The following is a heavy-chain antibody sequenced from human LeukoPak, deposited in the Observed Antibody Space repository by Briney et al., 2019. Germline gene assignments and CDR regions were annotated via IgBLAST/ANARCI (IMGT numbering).Heavy chain of an antibody. V-gene: IGHV1-18*01. CDR2: VSGYNGNT. CDR3: ARDRPVMITFGGVIIAAY. D-gene: IGHD3-16*02. J-gene: IGHJ4*02. CDR1: GYTFTSHG. Sequence: ASVKVSCKGSGYTFTSHGINWFRQAPGQGLEWMGWVSGYNGNTDYAQKFQGRVTMTTDRSTNTVYMELRSLRSDDTAVYYCARDRPVMITFGGVIIAAYWGQGTLVSVSS.